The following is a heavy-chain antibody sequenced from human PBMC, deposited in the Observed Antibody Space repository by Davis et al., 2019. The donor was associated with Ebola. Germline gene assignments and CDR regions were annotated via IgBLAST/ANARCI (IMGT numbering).Heavy chain of an antibody. V-gene: IGHV4-34*09. Sequence: MPSETLSLTCAVYGGSFSGYYWSWIRQPPGKGLEWIGEINHSGSTYYNPSLKSRVTISVDTSKNQFSLKLSSVTAADTAVYYCARGSLAFGGVIVPYYFDYWGQGTLVTVSS. J-gene: IGHJ4*02. D-gene: IGHD3-16*02. CDR1: GGSFSGYY. CDR2: INHSGST. CDR3: ARGSLAFGGVIVPYYFDY.